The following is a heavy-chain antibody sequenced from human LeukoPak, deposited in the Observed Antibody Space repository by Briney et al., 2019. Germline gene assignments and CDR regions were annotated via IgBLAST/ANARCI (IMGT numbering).Heavy chain of an antibody. D-gene: IGHD2-2*01. CDR1: GFTFSSYG. CDR2: IWYDGSNK. J-gene: IGHJ4*02. V-gene: IGHV3-33*01. Sequence: GGSLRLSCAASGFTFSSYGMHWVRQAPGKGLEWVAVIWYDGSNKYYADSVKGRFTISRDNSKNTLYLQMNSLRAEDTAVYYCAGGYCSSTSCYSFDHWGQGTLVTVSS. CDR3: AGGYCSSTSCYSFDH.